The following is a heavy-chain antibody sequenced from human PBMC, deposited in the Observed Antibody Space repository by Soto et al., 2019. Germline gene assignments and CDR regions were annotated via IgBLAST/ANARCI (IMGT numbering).Heavy chain of an antibody. CDR1: GGSISSSTYY. CDR3: ARHEGGAAADRPLDY. J-gene: IGHJ4*02. D-gene: IGHD6-13*01. CDR2: IYYSGSS. Sequence: SETLSLTCTVPGGSISSSTYYWGWIRQPTGKGLEWIGRIYYSGSSHYNPSLKSRVTMSVDTSRNQFSLKLNSVTAADTALYYCARHEGGAAADRPLDYWGQGTLVT. V-gene: IGHV4-39*01.